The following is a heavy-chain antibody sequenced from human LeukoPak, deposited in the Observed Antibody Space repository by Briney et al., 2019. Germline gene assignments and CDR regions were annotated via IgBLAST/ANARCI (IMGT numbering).Heavy chain of an antibody. CDR3: AKPQLRYYYDSSGYPYYFDY. J-gene: IGHJ4*02. CDR2: ISGSGGST. Sequence: GGSLRLSCAASGFTFSSYAMSWVRQAPGKGLEWASAISGSGGSTYYADSVKGRFTISRDNSKNTLYLQMNSLRAEDTAVYYCAKPQLRYYYDSSGYPYYFDYWGQGTLVTVSS. V-gene: IGHV3-23*01. CDR1: GFTFSSYA. D-gene: IGHD3-22*01.